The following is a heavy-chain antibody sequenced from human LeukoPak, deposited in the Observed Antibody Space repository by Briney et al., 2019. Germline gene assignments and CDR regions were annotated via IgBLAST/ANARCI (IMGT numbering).Heavy chain of an antibody. CDR3: VRGRKLLWFGEFYFDY. V-gene: IGHV4-34*01. D-gene: IGHD3-10*01. Sequence: SETLSLTCAVYGGSFSGYYWSWIRPPPGKGLGWIGEINHSGSTNYNPSLKSRVTISVDTPKNQFSLKLSSVPAADTAVYYCVRGRKLLWFGEFYFDYWGQGTLVTVSS. J-gene: IGHJ4*02. CDR2: INHSGST. CDR1: GGSFSGYY.